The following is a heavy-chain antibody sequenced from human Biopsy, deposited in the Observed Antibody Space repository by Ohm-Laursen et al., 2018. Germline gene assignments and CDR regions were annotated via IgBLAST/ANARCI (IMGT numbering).Heavy chain of an antibody. CDR2: IFYRGST. CDR3: ARDYDTSGYYYVS. V-gene: IGHV4-39*01. Sequence: SDTLSLTCTVSGGSISNNNYHWGWIRQPPGKGLEWIGSIFYRGSTHYKPSLKSRVNISVDTSKNQFSLKLNSVTAADTAVYYCARDYDTSGYYYVSWGQGTLVTVSS. J-gene: IGHJ5*02. D-gene: IGHD3-22*01. CDR1: GGSISNNNYH.